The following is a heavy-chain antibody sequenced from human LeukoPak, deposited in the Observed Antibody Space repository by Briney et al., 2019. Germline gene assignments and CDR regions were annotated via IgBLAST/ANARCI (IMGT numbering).Heavy chain of an antibody. CDR1: GFSLSTSGMR. V-gene: IGHV2-70*04. Sequence: SGPALVKPTQTLTLTCTFSGFSLSTSGMRVSWIRQPPGKALGWLARIDWDDDKFYSTSLKTRLTISKDTSKNQVVLTMTNMDPVDTATYYCARTPKAISYYFDYWGQGTLVTVSS. D-gene: IGHD3-3*01. J-gene: IGHJ4*02. CDR2: IDWDDDK. CDR3: ARTPKAISYYFDY.